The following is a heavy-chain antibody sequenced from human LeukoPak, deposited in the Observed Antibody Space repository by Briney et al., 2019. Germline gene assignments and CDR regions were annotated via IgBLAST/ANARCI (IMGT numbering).Heavy chain of an antibody. D-gene: IGHD6-13*01. CDR1: GFTFSSYS. V-gene: IGHV3-21*04. CDR3: AKDYISSWYFDY. J-gene: IGHJ4*02. Sequence: GGSLRLSCAASGFTFSSYSMNWARQAPGKGLEWVSSISSSSSYIYYADSVKGRFTISRDNAKNSLYLQMNSLRAEDTAVYYCAKDYISSWYFDYWGQGTLVTVSS. CDR2: ISSSSSYI.